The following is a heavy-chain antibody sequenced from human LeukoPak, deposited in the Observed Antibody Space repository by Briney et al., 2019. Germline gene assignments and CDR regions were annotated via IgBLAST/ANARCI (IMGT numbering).Heavy chain of an antibody. V-gene: IGHV3-53*04. CDR2: IHSGDRT. CDR1: GITVSSNY. Sequence: GGSLRLSCAASGITVSSNYMSWVRQAPGKGLEGVSFIHSGDRTYYADSVKGRFTISRHNSKNTLYLQMNSLRAEDTAVYYCARPSLLAAAGAVDAFDIWGQGTMVTVSS. J-gene: IGHJ3*02. D-gene: IGHD6-13*01. CDR3: ARPSLLAAAGAVDAFDI.